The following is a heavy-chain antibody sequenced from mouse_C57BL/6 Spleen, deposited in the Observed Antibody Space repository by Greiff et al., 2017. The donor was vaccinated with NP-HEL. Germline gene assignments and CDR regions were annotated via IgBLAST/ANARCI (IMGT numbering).Heavy chain of an antibody. Sequence: EVKLQESGPGLVKPSQSLSLTCSVTGYSITSGYYWNWIRQFPGNKLEWMGYISYDGSNNYNPSLKNRISITRDTSKNQFCLKLNSVTTEDTATYYCARGEGYWGQGTTLTVSS. CDR3: ARGEGY. CDR1: GYSITSGYY. J-gene: IGHJ2*01. V-gene: IGHV3-6*01. CDR2: ISYDGSN.